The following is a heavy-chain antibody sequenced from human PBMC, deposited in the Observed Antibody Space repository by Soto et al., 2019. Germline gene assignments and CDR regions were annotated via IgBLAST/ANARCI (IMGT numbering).Heavy chain of an antibody. J-gene: IGHJ4*02. CDR2: IYSGGST. V-gene: IGHV3-66*01. D-gene: IGHD3-10*01. CDR1: GFTVSSNH. CDR3: AREGVTVVRRLIPPFAS. Sequence: EVQLVESGGGLVQPGGSLRLSCAASGFTVSSNHMSWVRQAPGKGLXWVSVIYSGGSTYYTDSVKGRFTISRNNSKNTLYLQITSLRAEDTAVYYCAREGVTVVRRLIPPFASWGQGTLVPVPS.